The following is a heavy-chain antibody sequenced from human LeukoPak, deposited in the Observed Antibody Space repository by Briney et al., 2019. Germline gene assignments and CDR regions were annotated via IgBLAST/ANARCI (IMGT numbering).Heavy chain of an antibody. CDR3: ARAIRLVWFDI. D-gene: IGHD3-16*01. CDR1: GGSFSGYY. J-gene: IGHJ3*02. Sequence: SETLSLTCAVYGGSFSGYYWSWIRQPPGKGLEWIGEINHSGSTNYNPSLKSRVTISVDTSKNQFSLKLSSVTAADTAVYYCARAIRLVWFDIWGQGTMVTVSS. V-gene: IGHV4-34*01. CDR2: INHSGST.